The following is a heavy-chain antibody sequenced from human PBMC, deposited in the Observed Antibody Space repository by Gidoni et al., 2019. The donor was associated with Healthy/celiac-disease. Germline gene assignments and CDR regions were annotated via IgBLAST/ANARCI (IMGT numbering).Heavy chain of an antibody. CDR2: IRSSSSYI. D-gene: IGHD6-13*01. Sequence: EVQLVESGGGLVKPGGSLRLSCAASGFTFSSYSMNWVRQAPGKGLEWVSSIRSSSSYIYYADSVKGRFTISRDNAKNSLYLQMNSLRAEDTAVYYCARDGPPQQLVLIYFQHWGQGTLVTVSS. J-gene: IGHJ1*01. CDR1: GFTFSSYS. V-gene: IGHV3-21*01. CDR3: ARDGPPQQLVLIYFQH.